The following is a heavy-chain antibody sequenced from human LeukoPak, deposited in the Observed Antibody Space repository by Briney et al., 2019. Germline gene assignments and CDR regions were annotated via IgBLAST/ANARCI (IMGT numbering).Heavy chain of an antibody. CDR2: INPNSGGT. J-gene: IGHJ4*02. D-gene: IGHD5-12*01. V-gene: IGHV1-2*06. CDR3: ARVKRSIVATISGFNY. Sequence: ASVKVSCKASGYTFTGYYMHWVRQAPGQGLEWMGRINPNSGGTNYAQKFQGRVTMTRDTSISTAYMELSRLRSDDTAVYYCARVKRSIVATISGFNYWGQGTLVTVSS. CDR1: GYTFTGYY.